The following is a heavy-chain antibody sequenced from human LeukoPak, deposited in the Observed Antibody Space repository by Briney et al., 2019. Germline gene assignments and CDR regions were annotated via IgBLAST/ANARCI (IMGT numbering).Heavy chain of an antibody. CDR1: GFTFSSYE. V-gene: IGHV3-48*03. Sequence: PGGSLRLSCAASGFTFSSYEMNWVRQAPGKGLEWVSYISSGGSTTYYADSVKGRSTISRDNSKKVVYFEMNSLRGEDTAVYFCARGGQNFDFWRFDYWGQGTLAVVSS. CDR3: ARGGQNFDFWRFDY. D-gene: IGHD3-3*01. CDR2: ISSGGSTT. J-gene: IGHJ4*02.